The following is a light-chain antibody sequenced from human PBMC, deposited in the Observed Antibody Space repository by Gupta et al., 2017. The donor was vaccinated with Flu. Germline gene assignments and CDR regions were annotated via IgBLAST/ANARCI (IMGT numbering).Light chain of an antibody. V-gene: IGKV3-15*01. CDR1: QSVSTN. J-gene: IGKJ4*01. CDR2: DAS. CDR3: RQYDDWPS. Sequence: SPATLSVSPGERATLSCRASQSVSTNLVWYQQKPGQAPRLLIYDASTRATAVPARFYGSGSGTEFTLTINSLQSEDFALYFCRQYDDWPSFGGGTTVEIK.